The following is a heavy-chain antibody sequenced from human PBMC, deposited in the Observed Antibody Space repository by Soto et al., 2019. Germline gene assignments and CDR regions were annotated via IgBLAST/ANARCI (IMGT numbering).Heavy chain of an antibody. CDR3: ARDHIVLVPAAMPYYYYYGMDV. V-gene: IGHV4-59*01. Sequence: PPGKGLEWIGYIYYSGSTNYNPSLKSRVTISVDTSKNQFSLKLSSVTAADTAVYYCARDHIVLVPAAMPYYYYYGMDVWGQGTTVTVSS. J-gene: IGHJ6*02. D-gene: IGHD2-2*01. CDR2: IYYSGST.